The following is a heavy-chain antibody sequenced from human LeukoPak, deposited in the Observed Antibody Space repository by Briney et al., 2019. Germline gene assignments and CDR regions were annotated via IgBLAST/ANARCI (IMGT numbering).Heavy chain of an antibody. CDR2: ISYDGSNK. Sequence: PGGSLRLSCAASGFTFSSYAMHWVRQAPGKGLEWVAVISYDGSNKYYADSVKGRFTISRDNSKNTLYLQMDSLRAEDTAVYYCARDGAATGYFDWLFPDYWGQGTLVTVSS. V-gene: IGHV3-30*04. D-gene: IGHD3-9*01. CDR1: GFTFSSYA. CDR3: ARDGAATGYFDWLFPDY. J-gene: IGHJ4*02.